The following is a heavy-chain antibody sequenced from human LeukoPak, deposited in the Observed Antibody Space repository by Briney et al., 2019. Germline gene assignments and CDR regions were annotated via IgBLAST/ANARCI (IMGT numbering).Heavy chain of an antibody. V-gene: IGHV3-74*01. D-gene: IGHD3-3*01. CDR2: INSDGSST. Sequence: PGGSLRLSCAASGFTFSSYWMHWVRQAPGKGLVWVSRINSDGSSTSYADSAKGRFTISRDNAKNTLYLQMNSLRAEDTAVYYCARGDLRRAIDYWGQGTLVTVSS. J-gene: IGHJ4*02. CDR3: ARGDLRRAIDY. CDR1: GFTFSSYW.